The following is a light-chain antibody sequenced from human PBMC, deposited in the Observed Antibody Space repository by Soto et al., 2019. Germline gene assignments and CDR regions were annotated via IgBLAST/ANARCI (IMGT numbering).Light chain of an antibody. Sequence: QSVLTQPPSVSGAPGQRVTISCTGSSSNIGAGYDVHWYQQLPGTAPKLLIYGNSHRPSGVPDRFSGSKSGTSASLAITGLQAEDDVDYYCQSYDSSLSGSVFGGGTKLTVL. CDR3: QSYDSSLSGSV. CDR1: SSNIGAGYD. CDR2: GNS. V-gene: IGLV1-40*01. J-gene: IGLJ3*02.